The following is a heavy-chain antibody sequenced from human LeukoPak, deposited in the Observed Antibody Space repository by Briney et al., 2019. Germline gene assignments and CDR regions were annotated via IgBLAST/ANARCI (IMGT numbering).Heavy chain of an antibody. CDR1: GYTFTSYG. CDR3: ARVDYYDSSGYYRDFDY. V-gene: IGHV1-18*01. J-gene: IGHJ4*02. CDR2: ISAYNGNT. Sequence: EASVKVSCKASGYTFTSYGISWVRQAPGQGLEWMGWISAYNGNTNYAQKLQGRVTMTTDTSTSTAYMEPRSLRSDDTAVYYCARVDYYDSSGYYRDFDYWGQGTLVTVSS. D-gene: IGHD3-22*01.